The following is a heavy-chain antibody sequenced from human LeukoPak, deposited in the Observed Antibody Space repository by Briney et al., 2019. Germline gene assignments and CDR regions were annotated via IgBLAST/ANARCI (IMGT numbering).Heavy chain of an antibody. J-gene: IGHJ4*02. D-gene: IGHD7-27*01. CDR1: GFTFSSYG. Sequence: GGSLRLSCAASGFTFSSYGMSWVRQAPGQGLEWGSAISGSGGSTYYADSVKGRFTISRDNSKNTLYLQMNSLRAEDTAVYYCARDLAWGAFDYWGQGTLVTVSS. V-gene: IGHV3-23*01. CDR2: ISGSGGST. CDR3: ARDLAWGAFDY.